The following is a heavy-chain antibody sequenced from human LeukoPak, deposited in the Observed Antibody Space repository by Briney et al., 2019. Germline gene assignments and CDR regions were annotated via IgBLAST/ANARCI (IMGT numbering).Heavy chain of an antibody. CDR2: IYPGDSDT. CDR1: GYSFSGYW. J-gene: IGHJ4*03. V-gene: IGHV5-51*01. D-gene: IGHD3-9*01. CDR3: VRLTVLTGYHSGFFDS. Sequence: GESLQISCQASGYSFSGYWIGWVRQMPARGLEWMGFIYPGDSDTEYSPSLQGHVTITADKSTSTAYLQWSSLEASDTAIYYCVRLTVLTGYHSGFFDSWGQGTVVTVSS.